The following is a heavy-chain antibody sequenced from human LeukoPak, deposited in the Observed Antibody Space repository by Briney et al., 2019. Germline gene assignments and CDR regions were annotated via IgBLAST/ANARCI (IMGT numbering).Heavy chain of an antibody. CDR3: ARDRSYGGIFDY. V-gene: IGHV3-30*04. J-gene: IGHJ4*02. CDR1: GFTFSSYA. CDR2: ISYDGSNK. Sequence: GRSLRLSCAASGFTFSSYAMHWVRQAPGKGLEWVAVISYDGSNKYYADSVKGRFTISRDNSKNTLYLQMNSLRAEDTAVYYCARDRSYGGIFDYWGQGTLVTVSS. D-gene: IGHD4-23*01.